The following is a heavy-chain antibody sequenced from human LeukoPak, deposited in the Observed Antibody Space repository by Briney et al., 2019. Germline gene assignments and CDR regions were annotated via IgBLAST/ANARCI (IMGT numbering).Heavy chain of an antibody. CDR3: ARSYDTNFNY. D-gene: IGHD3-3*01. CDR1: GGSIRSYY. V-gene: IGHV4-59*01. Sequence: SETLSLTCTVSGGSIRSYYWSWIRQPPGKGLEWIGYIYFSGSTSYNPSPKSRVTISVDRSKNQFSLKLSSVAAADTAVYYCARSYDTNFNYWGQGTLVTVSS. CDR2: IYFSGST. J-gene: IGHJ4*02.